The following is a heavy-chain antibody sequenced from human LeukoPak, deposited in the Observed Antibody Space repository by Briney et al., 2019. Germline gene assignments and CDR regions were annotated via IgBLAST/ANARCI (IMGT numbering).Heavy chain of an antibody. CDR1: GFTFSSNW. D-gene: IGHD1-26*01. J-gene: IGHJ4*02. CDR3: VRDLGGRSGH. CDR2: INEDGSTT. V-gene: IGHV3-74*01. Sequence: GGSLRLSCAASGFTFSSNWMHWVRQAPGKGLVWVSRINEDGSTTNYADSVKGRSTIFRDNAKNTLYLQMNSLKAEDTAVYYCVRDLGGRSGHWGQGTLVTVSS.